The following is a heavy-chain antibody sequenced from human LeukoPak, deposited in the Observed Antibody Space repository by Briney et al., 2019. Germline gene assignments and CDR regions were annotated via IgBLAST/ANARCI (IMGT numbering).Heavy chain of an antibody. V-gene: IGHV4-61*08. Sequence: SETLSLNCTVSGASISSSDYYWSWIRQPPGKGLEWIGYIYYIGSTNYNPSLKSRVTISVDTSKNQFSLNLSSVTAADTAVYYCARDFLPYSITGFDPWGQGTLVTVSS. CDR1: GASISSSDYY. J-gene: IGHJ5*02. D-gene: IGHD2-21*01. CDR2: IYYIGST. CDR3: ARDFLPYSITGFDP.